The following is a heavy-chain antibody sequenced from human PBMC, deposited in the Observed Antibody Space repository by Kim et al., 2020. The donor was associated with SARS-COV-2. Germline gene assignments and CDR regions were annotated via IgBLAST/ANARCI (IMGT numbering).Heavy chain of an antibody. CDR2: IYTSGST. CDR1: GGSISSYY. CDR3: ARGGRVAIFGVVIKEGAFDI. J-gene: IGHJ3*02. Sequence: SETLSLTCTVSGGSISSYYWSWIRQPAGKGLEWIGRIYTSGSTNYNPSLKSRVTMSVDTSKNQFSLKLSSVTAADTAVYYCARGGRVAIFGVVIKEGAFDIWGQGTMVTVSS. V-gene: IGHV4-4*07. D-gene: IGHD3-3*01.